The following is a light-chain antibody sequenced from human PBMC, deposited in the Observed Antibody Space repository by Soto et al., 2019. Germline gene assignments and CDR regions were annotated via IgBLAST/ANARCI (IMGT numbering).Light chain of an antibody. CDR2: DAS. V-gene: IGKV3-11*01. CDR3: QQPSNWPPA. Sequence: IVITQSAAGVSVPPGERVTLSCRASQSVSSSYLAWYQQKPGQAPRLLIYDASNRATGIPARFSGSGSGTDFTLTISSLEAEDFAVYYCQQPSNWPPAFAQGTRLEIK. J-gene: IGKJ5*01. CDR1: QSVSSSY.